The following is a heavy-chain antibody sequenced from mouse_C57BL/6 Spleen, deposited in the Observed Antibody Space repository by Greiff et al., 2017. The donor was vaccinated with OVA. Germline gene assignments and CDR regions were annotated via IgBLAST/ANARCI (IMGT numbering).Heavy chain of an antibody. V-gene: IGHV1-69*01. CDR1: GYTFTSYW. Sequence: QVQLQQSGAELVMPGASVKLSCKASGYTFTSYWMHWVKQRPGQGLEWIGEIDPSDSYTNYKQKFKGKSTLTVDKTSSTAYMQLSSLTSDDSAVYDCARSGIDHDAMDYWGQGTSVTVSS. J-gene: IGHJ4*01. D-gene: IGHD2-12*01. CDR3: ARSGIDHDAMDY. CDR2: IDPSDSYT.